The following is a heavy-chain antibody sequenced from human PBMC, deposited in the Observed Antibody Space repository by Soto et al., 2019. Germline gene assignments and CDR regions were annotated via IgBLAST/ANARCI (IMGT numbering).Heavy chain of an antibody. CDR3: AKFVRSGIYYYYYGMDV. J-gene: IGHJ6*02. V-gene: IGHV3-23*01. CDR1: GFTFSSYA. CDR2: ISGSGGST. Sequence: PGGSLRLSCAASGFTFSSYAMSWVRQAPGKGLEWVSAISGSGGSTYYADSVKGRFTISRDNSKNTLYLQMNSLRAEDTAVYYCAKFVRSGIYYYYYGMDVWGQGTTVTVSS.